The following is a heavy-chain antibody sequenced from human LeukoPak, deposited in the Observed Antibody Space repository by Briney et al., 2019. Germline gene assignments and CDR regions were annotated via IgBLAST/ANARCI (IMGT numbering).Heavy chain of an antibody. J-gene: IGHJ3*02. CDR2: ISSSSSYI. D-gene: IGHD3-22*01. CDR1: GFTISSYS. CDR3: ARALPYYDSSGYYRHDAFDI. V-gene: IGHV3-21*01. Sequence: GGSLRLSCAASGFTISSYSMNWVRQAPGKGLEWVSSISSSSSYIYYADSVKGRFTISRDNAKNSLYLQMNSLRAEDTAVYYCARALPYYDSSGYYRHDAFDIWGQGTMVTVSS.